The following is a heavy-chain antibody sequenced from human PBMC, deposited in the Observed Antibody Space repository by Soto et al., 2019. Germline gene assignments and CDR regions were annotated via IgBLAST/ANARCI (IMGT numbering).Heavy chain of an antibody. V-gene: IGHV4-59*01. CDR3: ARVGGDDFGDSGGFDY. J-gene: IGHJ4*02. CDR1: GGSIRDYF. D-gene: IGHD4-17*01. Sequence: PSETLSLTCTVSGGSIRDYFWTWIRQPPGKGLEWIGHIYYSGRTNYNPSLKSRVSISVDTSKNHFSLQLRSVTAADTAVYYCARVGGDDFGDSGGFDYWGQGTLVNVSS. CDR2: IYYSGRT.